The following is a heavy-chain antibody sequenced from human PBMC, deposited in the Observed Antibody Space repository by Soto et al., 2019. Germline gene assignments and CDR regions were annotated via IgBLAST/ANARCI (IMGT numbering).Heavy chain of an antibody. J-gene: IGHJ6*02. V-gene: IGHV4-31*03. CDR1: GGSISSGGDY. CDR2: IYYSGST. Sequence: QVQLQESGPGLVKPSQTLSLTCTVSGGSISSGGDYWSWIRQHPGKGLEWIGYIYYSGSTYYNPSLQSRVTISVDTSKNQVPLKLSCVTAADTAVYYCARVRRVATIVYYYGMDVWGQGTTVTVSS. D-gene: IGHD5-12*01. CDR3: ARVRRVATIVYYYGMDV.